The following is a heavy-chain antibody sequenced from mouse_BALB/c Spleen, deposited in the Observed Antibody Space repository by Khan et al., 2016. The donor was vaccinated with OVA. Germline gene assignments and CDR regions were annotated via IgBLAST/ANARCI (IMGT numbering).Heavy chain of an antibody. Sequence: QVQLQQPGAELVKPGASVKLSCKASGYTFTSYWMHWVKQRPGQGLEWIGEINPSNGRTNYNEKFKSKATLTLDTSSSTAYMQLSSPTSEDSAVYYCARVITRDYWGQGTTLTVSS. J-gene: IGHJ2*01. CDR1: GYTFTSYW. V-gene: IGHV1S81*02. D-gene: IGHD1-3*01. CDR2: INPSNGRT. CDR3: ARVITRDY.